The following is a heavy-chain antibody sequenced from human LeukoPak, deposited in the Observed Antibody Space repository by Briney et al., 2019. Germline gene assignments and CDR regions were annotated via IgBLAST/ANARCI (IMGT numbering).Heavy chain of an antibody. CDR3: ARRAGSGWSGD. CDR1: RDTFTKRW. Sequence: GESLKISCKGSRDTFTKRWIAWVRQMPGKGLEWMGIIYPDDSDTRYNPSFQGQVTISADKSTTTAFLQWRSLKAADTAMYYCARRAGSGWSGDWGQGTLVTVSS. D-gene: IGHD6-19*01. V-gene: IGHV5-51*01. J-gene: IGHJ4*02. CDR2: IYPDDSDT.